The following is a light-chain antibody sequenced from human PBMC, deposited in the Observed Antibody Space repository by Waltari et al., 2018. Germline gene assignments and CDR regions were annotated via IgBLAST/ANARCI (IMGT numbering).Light chain of an antibody. Sequence: QSALTQPASVSGSPGQSITISCTGTSSDVGGYNYVSWYQQHPGKATKLMIYDVSKWPSGFSNRFSGSKSGNTASLTISGLQAEDEADYYCSSYTSSSTLVFGGGTKLTVL. V-gene: IGLV2-14*01. CDR2: DVS. CDR1: SSDVGGYNY. J-gene: IGLJ3*02. CDR3: SSYTSSSTLV.